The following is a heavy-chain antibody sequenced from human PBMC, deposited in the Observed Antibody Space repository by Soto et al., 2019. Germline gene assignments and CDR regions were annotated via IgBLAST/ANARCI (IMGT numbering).Heavy chain of an antibody. V-gene: IGHV1-69*01. Sequence: QVQLVQSGAEVKKPGSSVKVSCKASGGTFSSYAISWVRQAPGQGLEWMGGIIPIFGTANYAQKFQARVTITADESTSTAYMELSSLRSEDTAVYYCARWETVEMATIRNNWFDPWGQGTLVTVSS. CDR2: IIPIFGTA. CDR3: ARWETVEMATIRNNWFDP. J-gene: IGHJ5*02. D-gene: IGHD5-12*01. CDR1: GGTFSSYA.